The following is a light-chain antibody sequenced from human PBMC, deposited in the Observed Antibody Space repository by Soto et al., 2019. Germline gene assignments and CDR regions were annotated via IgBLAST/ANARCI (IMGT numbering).Light chain of an antibody. J-gene: IGKJ2*01. CDR1: QSINSE. Sequence: EIVMTQSPATLSLSPGERAALSCRASQSINSELAWDQQKPGQPPRLLIYGASTRATGVPARFTGSESGSEFPLTISGLQSEDFAVYYCQQGNNWPLTFGQGTRLEI. CDR2: GAS. V-gene: IGKV3-15*01. CDR3: QQGNNWPLT.